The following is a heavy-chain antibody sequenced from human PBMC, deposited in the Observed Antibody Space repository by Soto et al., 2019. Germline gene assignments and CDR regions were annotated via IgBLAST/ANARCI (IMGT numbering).Heavy chain of an antibody. CDR2: ISGSGGST. V-gene: IGHV3-23*01. CDR1: GFTFSSYA. J-gene: IGHJ5*02. D-gene: IGHD3-3*01. CDR3: GVLRFLEWFSGLTIDP. Sequence: HPGGSLRLSCAASGFTFSSYAISWVRQAPGKGLEWVSAISGSGGSTYYADSVKGRFTISRDNSKNTLYLQMNSLRAEDTAVYYCGVLRFLEWFSGLTIDPWGQGTLVTVSS.